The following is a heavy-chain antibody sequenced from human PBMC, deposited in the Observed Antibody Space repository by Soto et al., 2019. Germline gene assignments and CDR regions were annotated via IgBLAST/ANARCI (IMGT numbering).Heavy chain of an antibody. Sequence: QVQLVESGGGVVQPGRSLRLSCAASGFTFSRYGMHWVRQAPGNGLEWVSVILDDGSDQNYADSVKGRFTISRDNSKNSLYLPLNSLRAEDTAVYYCARDDDYGDNAFDYWGQGTLVTVSS. CDR2: ILDDGSDQ. J-gene: IGHJ4*02. V-gene: IGHV3-33*01. CDR3: ARDDDYGDNAFDY. D-gene: IGHD4-17*01. CDR1: GFTFSRYG.